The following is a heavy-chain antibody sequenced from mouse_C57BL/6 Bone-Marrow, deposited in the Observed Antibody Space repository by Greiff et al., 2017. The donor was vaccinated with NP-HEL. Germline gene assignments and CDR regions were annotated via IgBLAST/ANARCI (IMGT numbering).Heavy chain of an antibody. CDR1: GYAFSSSW. J-gene: IGHJ1*03. Sequence: QVQLQQSGPELVKPGASVKISCKASGYAFSSSWMNWVKQRPGKGLEWIGRIYPGDGDTNYNGKFKGKATLNADKSSSTAYMQHSSLTSEDSAVYFCARETTVVATWYFDVWGTGTTVTVSS. CDR3: ARETTVVATWYFDV. D-gene: IGHD1-1*01. CDR2: IYPGDGDT. V-gene: IGHV1-82*01.